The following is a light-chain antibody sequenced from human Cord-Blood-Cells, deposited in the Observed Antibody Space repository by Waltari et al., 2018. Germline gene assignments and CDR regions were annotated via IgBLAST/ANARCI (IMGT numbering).Light chain of an antibody. J-gene: IGLJ3*02. CDR3: CSYAGSYTWV. V-gene: IGLV2-11*01. CDR1: TPDVGGYNY. CDR2: DVS. Sequence: QSALTQPRSVSGPPGQSVTISCTGTTPDVGGYNYVSWYQQHPGKAPKLMIYDVSKRPSGVPDRFSGSKSGNTASLTISGLQAEDEADYYCCSYAGSYTWVFGGGTKLTVL.